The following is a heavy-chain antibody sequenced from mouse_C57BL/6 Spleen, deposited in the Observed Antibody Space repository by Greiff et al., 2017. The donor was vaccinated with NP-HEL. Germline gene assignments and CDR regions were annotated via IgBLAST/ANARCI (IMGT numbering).Heavy chain of an antibody. D-gene: IGHD4-1*01. Sequence: VQLQQSGTDLVKPGASVKLSCKASGYTFTSYWMHWVKQRPGHGLEWIGNINPSNGGTNYNETFKSKATLTVAKSYSTVYMQLSSLTSEDSAVYYCARRLGRGYYAMYYGGQGTSVTVSS. CDR2: INPSNGGT. V-gene: IGHV1-53*01. J-gene: IGHJ4*01. CDR3: ARRLGRGYYAMYY. CDR1: GYTFTSYW.